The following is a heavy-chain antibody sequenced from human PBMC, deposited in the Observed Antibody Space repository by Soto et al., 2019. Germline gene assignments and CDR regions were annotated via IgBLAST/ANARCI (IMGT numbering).Heavy chain of an antibody. CDR2: IYYSGST. CDR1: GGSISSTAYY. V-gene: IGHV4-39*01. D-gene: IGHD6-19*01. J-gene: IGHJ4*02. CDR3: ARLAVPGSY. Sequence: QLQLQESGPGLVEPSETLSLSCTVSGGSISSTAYYWGWIRQPPGKGLEWIGSIYYSGSTYYNPALKSRVTRSHTSKNQVSLKLSSVAAADTAVYYCARLAVPGSYWGQGTLVTVSS.